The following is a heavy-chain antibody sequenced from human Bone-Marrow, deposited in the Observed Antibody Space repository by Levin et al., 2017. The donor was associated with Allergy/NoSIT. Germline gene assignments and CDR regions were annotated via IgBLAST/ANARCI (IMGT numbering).Heavy chain of an antibody. CDR1: GFKFSDRG. CDR2: IWYDGTNK. V-gene: IGHV3-33*01. J-gene: IGHJ4*02. Sequence: GESLKISCAASGFKFSDRGMHWVRQAPGKGLEWVGIIWYDGTNKHYADSVRGRFTISRDNSKNTLYLKMNSLRAEDTAVYYCARDLDTSELFDSWGQGTLVTVAS. D-gene: IGHD1-1*01. CDR3: ARDLDTSELFDS.